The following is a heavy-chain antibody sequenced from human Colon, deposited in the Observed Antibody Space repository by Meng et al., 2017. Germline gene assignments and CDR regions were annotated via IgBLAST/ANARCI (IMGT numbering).Heavy chain of an antibody. Sequence: QGLLQESGPGLVKPSGTLSLTCTVSGGSISSNNGWSWVRQSPGRGLEWIGEIYQSGSTNYSPSLKSRVTISLDKSKNQFSLKVSYMTAADTAVYFCARVPTTVDPFESWGQGTLVTVSS. CDR2: IYQSGST. D-gene: IGHD4-23*01. CDR3: ARVPTTVDPFES. CDR1: GGSISSNNG. V-gene: IGHV4-4*02. J-gene: IGHJ4*02.